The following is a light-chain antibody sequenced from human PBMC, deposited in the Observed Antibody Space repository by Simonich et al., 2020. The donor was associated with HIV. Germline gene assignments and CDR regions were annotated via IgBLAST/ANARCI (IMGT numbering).Light chain of an antibody. V-gene: IGLV3-25*02. CDR3: NSRDSSNNHLV. Sequence: SYELTQPPSVSVSPGQTARITCTGDALPKQYAYWYQQKPGQAPELVIYKDSERPSVIPGRFSGSSSGNTASLTITGAQAEDEADYYCNSRDSSNNHLVFGGGTKLTVL. CDR1: ALPKQY. CDR2: KDS. J-gene: IGLJ2*01.